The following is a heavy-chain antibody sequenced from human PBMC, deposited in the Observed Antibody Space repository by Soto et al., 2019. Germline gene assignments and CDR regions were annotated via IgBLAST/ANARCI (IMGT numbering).Heavy chain of an antibody. D-gene: IGHD4-17*01. J-gene: IGHJ4*02. CDR2: INAEGTTT. CDR1: GFTFTNYW. CDR3: VCSARGLYGDYN. V-gene: IGHV3-74*01. Sequence: EVQLVESGGGLVQPGESLRLSCSASGFTFTNYWMHWVRQAPGKGLVWVSRINAEGTTTNYADSVKGRFTTSRDNAKNTLYLQMNSLGAEDTAVYYCVCSARGLYGDYNWGQGTLVTVSS.